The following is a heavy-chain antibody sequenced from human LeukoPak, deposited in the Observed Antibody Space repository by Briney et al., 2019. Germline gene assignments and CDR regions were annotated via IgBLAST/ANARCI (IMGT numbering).Heavy chain of an antibody. CDR1: GFTFSSYD. CDR3: ARDSLDFWSGYFVGGHDY. D-gene: IGHD3-3*01. Sequence: PGGSLRLSCAASGFTFSSYDMHWVRQATGKGLEWVSRINTDGSSTSYADSVKGRFTISRDNAKNTLYLQMNSLRAEDTAVYYCARDSLDFWSGYFVGGHDYWGQGTLVTVSS. V-gene: IGHV3-74*01. J-gene: IGHJ4*02. CDR2: INTDGSST.